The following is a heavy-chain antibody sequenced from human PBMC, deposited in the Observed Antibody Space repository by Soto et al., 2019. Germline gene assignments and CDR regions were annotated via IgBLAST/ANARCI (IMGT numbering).Heavy chain of an antibody. CDR3: AKKKGGGFGELHG. D-gene: IGHD3-10*01. J-gene: IGHJ4*02. CDR1: GFTFDDYA. V-gene: IGHV3-9*01. Sequence: EVQLVESGGGLVQPGRSLRLSCAASGFTFDDYAMHWVRQAPGKGLEWVSGISWNSGSSAYADSVKGRFTISRDNAKNSLYLQMNSLRAEDTALYYCAKKKGGGFGELHGWGQGTLVTVSS. CDR2: ISWNSGSS.